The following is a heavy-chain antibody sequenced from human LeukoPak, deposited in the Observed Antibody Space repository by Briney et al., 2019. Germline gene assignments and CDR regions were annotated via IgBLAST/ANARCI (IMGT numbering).Heavy chain of an antibody. V-gene: IGHV1-3*01. J-gene: IGHJ4*02. D-gene: IGHD3-9*01. CDR3: AREYDTLAGFAFDY. CDR1: GFTFGTYA. Sequence: ASVKVSCKTSGFTFGTYAIQWVRQAPGQSLEWMGWIHAGNGNTKYSPNVQGRVTISRDTSAGTAYLELDSLRSEDTAVYYCAREYDTLAGFAFDYWGQGTLVTVSS. CDR2: IHAGNGNT.